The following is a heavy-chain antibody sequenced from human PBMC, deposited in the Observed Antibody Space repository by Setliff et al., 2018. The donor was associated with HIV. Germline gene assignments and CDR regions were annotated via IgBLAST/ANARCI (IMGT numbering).Heavy chain of an antibody. CDR1: GGSISGYY. Sequence: SQTLSLTCAVSGGSISGYYWSWIRQPPGKGLEWIGYMSTSGSTNYNPSLKSRVTISVDTSKNQFSLKLSSVTAADTAVYYCAREVLWFGELSTGWYFDLWGRGTLVTVSS. J-gene: IGHJ2*01. V-gene: IGHV4-59*01. CDR3: AREVLWFGELSTGWYFDL. CDR2: MSTSGST. D-gene: IGHD3-10*01.